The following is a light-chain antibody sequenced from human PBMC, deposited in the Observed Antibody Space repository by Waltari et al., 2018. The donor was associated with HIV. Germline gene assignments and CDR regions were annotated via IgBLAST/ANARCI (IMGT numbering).Light chain of an antibody. J-gene: IGLJ3*02. Sequence: QSVVTQPPSASGTPGQTISFSCSGALSNLGGNFVSWYQQRPGTAPLLLIYRHEQRPSGVPDRFSGSKSATSASLAISGLRSEDEADYHCSTWDNSLSHWVFGGGTKVTVL. V-gene: IGLV1-47*01. CDR2: RHE. CDR1: LSNLGGNF. CDR3: STWDNSLSHWV.